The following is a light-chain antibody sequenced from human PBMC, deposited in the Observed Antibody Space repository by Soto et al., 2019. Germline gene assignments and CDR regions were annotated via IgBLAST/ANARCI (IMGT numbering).Light chain of an antibody. V-gene: IGKV1D-8*01. Sequence: VIWMTQSPSLLAASTGDRVTISCRISRGVSSCLAWYQQRPGKAPELMIYAASTLQSGVPSRFSGSGSGTDLTITISCLQYEDFATYYCQQYYSFTGTFGQGTKVEIK. J-gene: IGKJ1*01. CDR3: QQYYSFTGT. CDR2: AAS. CDR1: RGVSSC.